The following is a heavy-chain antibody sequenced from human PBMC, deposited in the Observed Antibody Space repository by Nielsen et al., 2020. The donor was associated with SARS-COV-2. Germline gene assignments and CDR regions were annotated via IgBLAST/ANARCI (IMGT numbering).Heavy chain of an antibody. D-gene: IGHD6-13*01. V-gene: IGHV3-9*01. CDR1: GFTFDDYA. J-gene: IGHJ6*02. CDR2: ISWNSGSI. Sequence: GGSLRLSCAASGFTFDDYAMHWVRQAPGKGLEWVSGISWNSGSIDYADSVKGRFTISRDNAKNSLYLQMNSLRAEDTALYYCAKWGYSSSWDTPYDMDVWGQGTTVTVSS. CDR3: AKWGYSSSWDTPYDMDV.